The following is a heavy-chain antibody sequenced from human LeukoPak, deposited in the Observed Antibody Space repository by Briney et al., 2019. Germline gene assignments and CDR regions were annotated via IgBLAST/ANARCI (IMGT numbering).Heavy chain of an antibody. CDR1: GFTFTSYA. J-gene: IGHJ4*02. CDR3: ARGYSVRGDY. CDR2: ISDSGGST. D-gene: IGHD2-21*01. V-gene: IGHV3-23*01. Sequence: PGGSLRLSCAASGFTFTSYAMSWVRQAPGKGLEWVSAISDSGGSTYYADSVKGRFTISRDNSKNTLYLQMNSLRVEDTAVYYCARGYSVRGDYWGQGTLVTVSS.